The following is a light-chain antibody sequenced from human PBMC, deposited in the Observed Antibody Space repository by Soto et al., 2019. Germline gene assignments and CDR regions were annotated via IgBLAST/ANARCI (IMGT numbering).Light chain of an antibody. V-gene: IGKV1-17*01. CDR1: QGIRVD. CDR2: TAS. CDR3: LQYYSYPRT. J-gene: IGKJ1*01. Sequence: DIPMTQSPSTLSASVGDRVTITCRAGQGIRVDLDWYQQKPGKAPKRLIYTASSLQSGVPSRFSGSGSGTEFTLTISSLQPEDFATYYCLQYYSYPRTFGQGTRVEVK.